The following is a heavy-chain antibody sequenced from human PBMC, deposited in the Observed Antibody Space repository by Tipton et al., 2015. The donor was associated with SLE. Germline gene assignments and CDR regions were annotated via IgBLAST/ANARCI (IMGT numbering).Heavy chain of an antibody. CDR1: GGSISGPYH. Sequence: TLSLTCTVSGGSISGPYHWSWIRQAAGKGLEWIGRFDPNGSTRYNPSFQSRVTISGHTSKNQFSLKLSSVTAADTAVYYCARQLGWGDPFAFDYWGQGTLVTVSP. V-gene: IGHV4-61*02. CDR3: ARQLGWGDPFAFDY. D-gene: IGHD2-21*02. J-gene: IGHJ4*02. CDR2: FDPNGST.